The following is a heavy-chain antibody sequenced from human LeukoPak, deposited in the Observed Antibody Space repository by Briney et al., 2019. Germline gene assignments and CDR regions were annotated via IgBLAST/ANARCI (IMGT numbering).Heavy chain of an antibody. V-gene: IGHV3-7*01. CDR3: ARDASKWELSQDWFDP. J-gene: IGHJ5*02. CDR2: IKPDGSEK. D-gene: IGHD1-26*01. Sequence: GGSLRLSCAASGVTFSRYWMTWVRQTPRKGLEWVANIKPDGSEKYYVDSVRGRFTISRDNAKNSLHLQMNSLRAEDTAVYYCARDASKWELSQDWFDPWGQGTLVTVSS. CDR1: GVTFSRYW.